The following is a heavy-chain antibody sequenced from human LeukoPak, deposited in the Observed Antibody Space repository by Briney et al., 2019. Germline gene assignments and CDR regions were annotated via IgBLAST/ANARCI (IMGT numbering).Heavy chain of an antibody. CDR1: AGSISTTNYY. V-gene: IGHV4-39*01. Sequence: SETLSLTCTVYAGSISTTNYYWDWIRQPPGKGLEWVARGYYSGSTHYNQSLKSLITITVHTSKNPFSLKLTSMTAAETAAYYCPTSVGLSVGAYGSFDDSRQGCLVSVS. J-gene: IGHJ4*02. D-gene: IGHD4-17*01. CDR3: PTSVGLSVGAYGSFDD. CDR2: GYYSGST.